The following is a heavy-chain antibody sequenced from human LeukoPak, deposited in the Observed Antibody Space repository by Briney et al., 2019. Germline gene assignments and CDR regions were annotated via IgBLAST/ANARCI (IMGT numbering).Heavy chain of an antibody. D-gene: IGHD3-10*01. J-gene: IGHJ4*02. CDR3: ARGLYGSGSYGIDY. CDR1: GYTFTSYD. Sequence: ASVKVSCKASGYTFTSYDNNWVRQATGQGLEWMGWMNPNSGNTGYAQKFQGRVTMTRNTSISTAYMELSSLRSEDTAVYYCARGLYGSGSYGIDYWGQGTLVTVSS. V-gene: IGHV1-8*01. CDR2: MNPNSGNT.